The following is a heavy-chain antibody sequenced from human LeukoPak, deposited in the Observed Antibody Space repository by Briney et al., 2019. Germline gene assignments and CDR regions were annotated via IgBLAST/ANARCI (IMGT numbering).Heavy chain of an antibody. CDR1: GDSISSSSYY. Sequence: SETLSLTCTVSGDSISSSSYYWGWIRQPPGKGLEWIGSIYYSGSTNYNPSLKSRVTISVDTSKDQFSLKLSSVTATDTAVYYCARWEESDAFDIWGQGTMVTVSS. CDR2: IYYSGST. CDR3: ARWEESDAFDI. D-gene: IGHD1-26*01. J-gene: IGHJ3*02. V-gene: IGHV4-39*01.